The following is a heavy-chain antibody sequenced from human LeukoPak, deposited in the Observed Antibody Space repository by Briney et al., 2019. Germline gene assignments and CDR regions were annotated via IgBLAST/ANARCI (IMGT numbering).Heavy chain of an antibody. J-gene: IGHJ3*02. CDR3: ARDFNPSCGDNCYIDAFDI. Sequence: GGSLRLSCEASRFIFSKYWMTWVRQAPGKGLEWVANIKRDGSAIHYVDSVKGRFTISRDNAKNSLYLQMDSLRAEDTAVYYCARDFNPSCGDNCYIDAFDIWGQGTMVTVSS. V-gene: IGHV3-7*01. CDR1: RFIFSKYW. D-gene: IGHD2-21*01. CDR2: IKRDGSAI.